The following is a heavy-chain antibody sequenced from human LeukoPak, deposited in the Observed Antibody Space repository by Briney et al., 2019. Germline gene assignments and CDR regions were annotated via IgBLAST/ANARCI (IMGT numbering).Heavy chain of an antibody. CDR3: TREPFTGYFGFDY. CDR2: IFSGGRT. Sequence: GGSLRLSCTASGFIVSSNYMSWVRQAGGKGMEWVSVIFSGGRTEYADSVKGRFTVSRDNSKTTVYLQMNSLRADDTALYYCTREPFTGYFGFDYWGQGTPVTVSS. V-gene: IGHV3-53*01. D-gene: IGHD3-9*01. CDR1: GFIVSSNY. J-gene: IGHJ4*02.